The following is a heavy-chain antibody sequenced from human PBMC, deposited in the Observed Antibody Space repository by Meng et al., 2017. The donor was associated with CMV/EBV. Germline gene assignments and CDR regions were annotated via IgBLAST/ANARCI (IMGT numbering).Heavy chain of an antibody. CDR1: GFTFSSYA. Sequence: GESLKISCAASGFTFSSYAMSWVRQAPGKGLEWVSAISGSGGSTYYADSVKGRFTISRDNSKNTLYLQMNSLRAEDTAVYYCAKDRGITMIAVVINYFDYWGQGTLVTVSS. J-gene: IGHJ4*02. CDR2: ISGSGGST. V-gene: IGHV3-23*01. CDR3: AKDRGITMIAVVINYFDY. D-gene: IGHD3-22*01.